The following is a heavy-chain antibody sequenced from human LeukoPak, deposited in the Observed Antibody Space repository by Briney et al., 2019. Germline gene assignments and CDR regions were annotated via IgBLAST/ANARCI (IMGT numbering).Heavy chain of an antibody. J-gene: IGHJ3*02. V-gene: IGHV3-23*01. CDR3: ATTEGPYVYGAFDI. D-gene: IGHD2/OR15-2a*01. CDR1: DFSFITYA. CDR2: ITGRGDAT. Sequence: GGSLRLSCAGSDFSFITYAMSWVRQAPGKGLEWVSSITGRGDATYYADSVKGRFTISRDNSKNTLYLQMNSLRAEDTAVYYCATTEGPYVYGAFDIWGQGTMVTVSS.